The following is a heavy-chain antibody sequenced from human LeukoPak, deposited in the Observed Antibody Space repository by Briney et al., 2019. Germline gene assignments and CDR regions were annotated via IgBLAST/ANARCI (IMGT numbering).Heavy chain of an antibody. CDR1: GFTFSSYG. D-gene: IGHD3-9*01. Sequence: SGGSLRLSCAASGFTFSSYGMHWVRQAPGKGLEWVAVISYDGSNKYYADSVKGRFTISRDNSKNTLYLQMNSLRAEDTAVYYCAKVEYYDILTGPDDAFDIWGQGTMVTVSS. V-gene: IGHV3-30*18. CDR2: ISYDGSNK. CDR3: AKVEYYDILTGPDDAFDI. J-gene: IGHJ3*02.